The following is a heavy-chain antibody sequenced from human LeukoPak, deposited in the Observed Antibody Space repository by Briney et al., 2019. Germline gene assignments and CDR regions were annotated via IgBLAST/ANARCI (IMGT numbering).Heavy chain of an antibody. D-gene: IGHD6-13*01. V-gene: IGHV4-31*03. CDR2: IYYSGST. CDR1: GGSISSGGYY. CDR3: ARAPLIAAAEVDY. Sequence: SQTLSITCTVSGGSISSGGYYWSWIRQHPGKGLEWIGYIYYSGSTYYNPSLKSRVTISVDTSKNQFSLKLSSVTAADTAVYYCARAPLIAAAEVDYRGQGTLVTVSS. J-gene: IGHJ4*02.